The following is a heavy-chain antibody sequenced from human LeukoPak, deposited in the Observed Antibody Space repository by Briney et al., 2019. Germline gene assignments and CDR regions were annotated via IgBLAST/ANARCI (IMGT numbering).Heavy chain of an antibody. V-gene: IGHV3-21*01. CDR1: GFTFSNYN. CDR3: ARDQSSGWGFDY. J-gene: IGHJ4*02. Sequence: GGSLRLSCAASGFTFSNYNIHWVRQAPGKGLEWVSYISSGSSYMYYADSVKGRFTISRDNTKNSLYLQMNSLRAEDTAVYYCARDQSSGWGFDYWGQGTLVTVSS. D-gene: IGHD6-25*01. CDR2: ISSGSSYM.